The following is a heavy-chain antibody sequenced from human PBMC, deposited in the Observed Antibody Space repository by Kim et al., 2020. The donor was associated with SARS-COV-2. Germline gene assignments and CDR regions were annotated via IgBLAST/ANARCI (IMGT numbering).Heavy chain of an antibody. CDR3: ARRGYYDSSYYFDY. D-gene: IGHD3-22*01. V-gene: IGHV5-51*01. Sequence: SPSFQGQVTISADKSISTAYLQGSSLKASDTAMYYCARRGYYDSSYYFDYWGQGTLVTVSS. J-gene: IGHJ4*02.